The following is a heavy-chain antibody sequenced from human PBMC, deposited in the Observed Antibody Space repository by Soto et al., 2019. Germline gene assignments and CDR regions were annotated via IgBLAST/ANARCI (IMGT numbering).Heavy chain of an antibody. Sequence: PGGSLRLSCVASGFTFSSYSMNWVRQAPGKGLEWVSYISSSSSTIFYADSVKGRFTISRDNAKNSLYLQMNSLRDEDTAVYYCAIYLLWAPYGDYESHWGPGTLVTVSS. CDR3: AIYLLWAPYGDYESH. CDR2: ISSSSSTI. J-gene: IGHJ4*02. D-gene: IGHD4-17*01. CDR1: GFTFSSYS. V-gene: IGHV3-48*02.